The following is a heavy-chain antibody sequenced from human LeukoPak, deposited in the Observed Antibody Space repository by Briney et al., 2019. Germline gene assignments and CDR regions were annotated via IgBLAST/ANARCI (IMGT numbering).Heavy chain of an antibody. CDR3: ARGTNYYDSSGYSATFDY. V-gene: IGHV4-39*07. Sequence: PSETLSLTCTVSGGSISSSSYYWGWIRQPPGKGLEWIGSIYYSGSTYYNPSLKSRVTISVDTSKNQFSLKLSSVTAADTAVYNCARGTNYYDSSGYSATFDYWGQGTLVTVSS. CDR2: IYYSGST. CDR1: GGSISSSSYY. J-gene: IGHJ4*02. D-gene: IGHD3-22*01.